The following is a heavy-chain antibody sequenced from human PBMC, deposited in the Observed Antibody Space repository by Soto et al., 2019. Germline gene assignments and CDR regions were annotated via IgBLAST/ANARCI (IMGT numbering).Heavy chain of an antibody. J-gene: IGHJ5*02. CDR3: ARDGGTGYYLVWFDP. V-gene: IGHV4-34*01. CDR1: GGSFSGYY. Sequence: PSETLSLTCAVYGGSFSGYYWSWIRQPPGKGLEWIGEINHSGSTNYNPSLKSRVTKSVDTSKNQFSLKLSSVTAADTAVYYCARDGGTGYYLVWFDPWGQGTLVTVSS. CDR2: INHSGST. D-gene: IGHD3-9*01.